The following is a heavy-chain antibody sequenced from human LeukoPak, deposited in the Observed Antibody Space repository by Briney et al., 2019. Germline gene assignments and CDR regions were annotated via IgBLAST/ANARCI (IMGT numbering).Heavy chain of an antibody. CDR3: AKGPGSYVHYYYYMDV. V-gene: IGHV3-23*01. D-gene: IGHD1-26*01. CDR1: GFSFSSYA. CDR2: ITNSGGST. J-gene: IGHJ6*03. Sequence: HPGGSLRLSCAASGFSFSSYAMSWVRQAPGKGLEWVSVITNSGGSTYYADSVKGRFTISRDNSKNTLYLQMNSLRAEDTAVYYRAKGPGSYVHYYYYMDVWGKGTTVTVSS.